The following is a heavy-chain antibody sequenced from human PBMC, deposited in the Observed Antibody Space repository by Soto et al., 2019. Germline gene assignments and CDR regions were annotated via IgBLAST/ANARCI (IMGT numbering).Heavy chain of an antibody. Sequence: GGSLRLSCAASGFTFSSYAMSWVRQAPGKGLEWVSAISGSGGSTYYADSVKGRFTISRDNSKNTLYLQMNSLRAEDTAVYYCARSPYRDLWFGELFDYYYGMDVWGQGTTVTVSS. D-gene: IGHD3-10*01. CDR3: ARSPYRDLWFGELFDYYYGMDV. J-gene: IGHJ6*02. CDR1: GFTFSSYA. V-gene: IGHV3-23*01. CDR2: ISGSGGST.